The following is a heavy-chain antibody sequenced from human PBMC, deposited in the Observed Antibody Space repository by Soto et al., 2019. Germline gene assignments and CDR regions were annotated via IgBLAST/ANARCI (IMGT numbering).Heavy chain of an antibody. V-gene: IGHV3-11*01. CDR3: ATDYSNGGFDY. D-gene: IGHD4-4*01. Sequence: GGSLRLSCAASGFTLSDYYMTWIRQAPGKGLEWVSYISNSGSTIYYADSVKGRFTISRDNAKNLLYLEMNSLRAEDTAVYFCATDYSNGGFDYWGQGILVTVSS. J-gene: IGHJ4*02. CDR2: ISNSGSTI. CDR1: GFTLSDYY.